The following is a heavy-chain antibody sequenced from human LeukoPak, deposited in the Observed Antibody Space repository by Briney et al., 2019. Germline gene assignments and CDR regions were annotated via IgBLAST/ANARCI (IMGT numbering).Heavy chain of an antibody. D-gene: IGHD3-22*01. CDR3: ARDLYYYDSSGYGD. J-gene: IGHJ4*02. CDR2: ISSSSSYI. CDR1: GFTFSSYA. Sequence: PGGSLRLSCAASGFTFSSYAMHWVRQAPGKGLEWVSSISSSSSYIYYADSVKGRFTISRDNAKNSLYLQMNSLRAEDTAVYYCARDLYYYDSSGYGDWGQGTLVTVSS. V-gene: IGHV3-21*01.